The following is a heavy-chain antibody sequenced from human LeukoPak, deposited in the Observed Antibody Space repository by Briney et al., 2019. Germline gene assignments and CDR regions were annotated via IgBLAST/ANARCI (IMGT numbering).Heavy chain of an antibody. CDR2: LSASGTT. CDR1: GDFISSYY. CDR3: ARATYSGDTSYVFDY. Sequence: PSETLSLTCAVSGDFISSYYWNWFRQPAGKGLQWIGRLSASGTTSYNPSLESRLSMSLDTSKNQFSLKLNSVTAADTAVYYCARATYSGDTSYVFDYWGQGTLVSVSS. D-gene: IGHD1-26*01. V-gene: IGHV4-59*10. J-gene: IGHJ4*02.